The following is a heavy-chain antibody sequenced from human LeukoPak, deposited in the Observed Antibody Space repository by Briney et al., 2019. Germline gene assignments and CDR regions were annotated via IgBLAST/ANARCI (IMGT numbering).Heavy chain of an antibody. D-gene: IGHD1-7*01. CDR2: IWYDGSNK. J-gene: IGHJ4*02. CDR1: GFTFSSYG. CDR3: ARATYNWNSYYFDY. Sequence: GGCLRLSCEASGFTFSSYGVDSGRQAGGKGLEWVAFIWYDGSNKYYADCVKGRFTISRDNSTNTLYLQMNSLRAEDTAVYYCARATYNWNSYYFDYWGQGTLVTVSS. V-gene: IGHV3-33*01.